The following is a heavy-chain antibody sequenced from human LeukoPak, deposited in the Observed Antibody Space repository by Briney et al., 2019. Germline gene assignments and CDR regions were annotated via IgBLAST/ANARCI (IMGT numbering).Heavy chain of an antibody. CDR1: GDSVSSNTAA. V-gene: IGHV6-1*01. CDR2: TYYRSKWYY. CDR3: ARVKDYYDGSVYYFLDY. Sequence: SQTLSLTCAISGDSVSSNTAAWSWIRQSPSRGLEWLGRTYYRSKWYYDYAVSVKSRITINPDTSKNQFSLQLNSVTSEDTAVYFCARVKDYYDGSVYYFLDYWGQGTLVTVPS. D-gene: IGHD3-22*01. J-gene: IGHJ4*02.